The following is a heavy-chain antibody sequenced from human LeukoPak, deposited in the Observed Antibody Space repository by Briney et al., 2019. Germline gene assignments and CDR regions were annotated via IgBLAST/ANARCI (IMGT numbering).Heavy chain of an antibody. V-gene: IGHV4-59*01. Sequence: SETLSLTCSISVGFNSHDYWIWMRQPPAKGLDWIGYMYYSGSTNYNPSLKSRVTISVDTSKSQVSLKLRSVTAADTAVYYCARVQIYDSAVDVWGQGTTVTVSS. CDR1: VGFNSHDY. J-gene: IGHJ6*02. D-gene: IGHD5/OR15-5a*01. CDR3: ARVQIYDSAVDV. CDR2: MYYSGST.